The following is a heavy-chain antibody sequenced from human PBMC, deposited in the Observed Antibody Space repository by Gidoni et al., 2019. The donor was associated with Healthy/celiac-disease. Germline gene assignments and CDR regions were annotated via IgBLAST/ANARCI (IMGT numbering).Heavy chain of an antibody. CDR1: GYSFTSYW. CDR2: IYPGDSDT. J-gene: IGHJ6*02. Sequence: EVQLVQSGAEATKPGASLKISGKGSGYSFTSYWIGRVRQMPGKGLEWMGIIYPGDSDTRYSPSFQGQVTISADKSISTAYLQWSSLKASDTAMYYCARFAWRGYRYYYGMDVWGQGTTVTVSS. D-gene: IGHD3-3*01. V-gene: IGHV5-51*01. CDR3: ARFAWRGYRYYYGMDV.